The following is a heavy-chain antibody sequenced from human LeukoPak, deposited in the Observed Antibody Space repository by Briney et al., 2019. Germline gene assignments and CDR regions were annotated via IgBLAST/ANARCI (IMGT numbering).Heavy chain of an antibody. D-gene: IGHD2-15*01. CDR1: GGTFSSYA. CDR3: ARDGLVVVASNFDY. Sequence: GASVKVSCKASGGTFSSYAISWVRQAPGQGLEWMGGIIPTFGTANYAQKFQGRVTITADESTSTAYMELRSLRSDDTAVYYCARDGLVVVASNFDYWGQGTLVTVSS. CDR2: IIPTFGTA. J-gene: IGHJ4*02. V-gene: IGHV1-69*13.